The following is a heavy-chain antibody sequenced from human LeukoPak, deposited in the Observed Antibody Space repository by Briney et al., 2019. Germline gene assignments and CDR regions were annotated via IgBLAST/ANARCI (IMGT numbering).Heavy chain of an antibody. V-gene: IGHV3-11*01. J-gene: IGHJ4*02. CDR3: AKGIIAAAGSFDY. D-gene: IGHD6-13*01. CDR1: GFTFNDYY. CDR2: ISSSGSTI. Sequence: GGSLRLSCAASGFTFNDYYMSWIRQAPGKGLGWVSYISSSGSTIYYADSVKGRFTISRDNAKNSLYLQMNSLRAEDTALYYCAKGIIAAAGSFDYWGQGTLVTVSS.